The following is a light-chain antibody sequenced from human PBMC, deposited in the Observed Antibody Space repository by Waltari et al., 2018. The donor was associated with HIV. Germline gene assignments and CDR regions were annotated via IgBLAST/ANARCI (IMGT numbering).Light chain of an antibody. J-gene: IGKJ2*01. CDR1: QSITID. V-gene: IGKV1-39*01. CDR2: AAS. CDR3: QQTYSAPYT. Sequence: DIQMTQSPFSLSASVGDRVTITCRASQSITIDFSWFRQRPGKAPELLIFAASSLQGGVPSKFSGSGSGTDFTLTISNLQPVDFATYYCQQTYSAPYTFGQGTKLEI.